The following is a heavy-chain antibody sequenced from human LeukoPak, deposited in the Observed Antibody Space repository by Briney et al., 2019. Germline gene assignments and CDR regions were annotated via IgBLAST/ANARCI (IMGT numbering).Heavy chain of an antibody. D-gene: IGHD3-22*01. J-gene: IGHJ5*01. CDR2: INHSGST. V-gene: IGHV4-34*01. CDR3: ARGLGMGRDSSGSDWFDS. CDR1: DGSFSGYY. Sequence: SETLSLTCAVYDGSFSGYYWSWIRQPPGKGLEWIGEINHSGSTNYNPSLKSRVTISLDTSKSQFSLKVRYVTAADTAVYYCARGLGMGRDSSGSDWFDSWGQGTLVTVSS.